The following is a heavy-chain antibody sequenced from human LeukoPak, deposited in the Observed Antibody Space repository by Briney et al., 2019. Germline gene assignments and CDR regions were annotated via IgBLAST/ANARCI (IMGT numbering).Heavy chain of an antibody. CDR2: INPNSDFT. Sequence: ASVKVSSKASVYTFSADYMRWVRHAPGQGLEWMGWINPNSDFTNFAQNFQGRVTMTSDTSISTAYMELSRLRSDDTAVYYCARAISGGSLITASDDWGQGTLVTVSS. V-gene: IGHV1-2*02. CDR3: ARAISGGSLITASDD. D-gene: IGHD2-15*01. J-gene: IGHJ4*02. CDR1: VYTFSADY.